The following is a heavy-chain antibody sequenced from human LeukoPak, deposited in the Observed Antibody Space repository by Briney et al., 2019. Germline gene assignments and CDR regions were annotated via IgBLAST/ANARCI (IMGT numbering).Heavy chain of an antibody. CDR3: ARAVIVVAAATQRNWFDP. CDR1: GGSISTYF. CDR2: IYYSGST. V-gene: IGHV4-59*12. J-gene: IGHJ5*02. Sequence: SETLSLTCTVSGGSISTYFWSWIRQPPGKGLEWIGYIYYSGSTNYNPSLKSRVTISLDTSKNQFSLKLSPVTAADTAIYYCARAVIVVAAATQRNWFDPWGQGTLVTVSS. D-gene: IGHD2-15*01.